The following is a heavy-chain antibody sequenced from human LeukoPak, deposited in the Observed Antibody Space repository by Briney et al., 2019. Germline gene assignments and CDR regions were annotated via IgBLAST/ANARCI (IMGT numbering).Heavy chain of an antibody. D-gene: IGHD6-19*01. V-gene: IGHV1-8*03. CDR2: MNPNSGNT. Sequence: ASVKVSCKASGCTFTSYDINWVRQATGQGLEWMGWMNPNSGNTGYAQKFQGRVTITRNTSISTAYMELSSLRSEDTAVYYCARAAKSGWYGKKISKYYFDYWGQGTLVTVSS. J-gene: IGHJ4*02. CDR3: ARAAKSGWYGKKISKYYFDY. CDR1: GCTFTSYD.